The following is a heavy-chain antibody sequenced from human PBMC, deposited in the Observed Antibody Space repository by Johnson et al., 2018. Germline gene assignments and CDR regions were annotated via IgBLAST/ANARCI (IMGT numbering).Heavy chain of an antibody. V-gene: IGHV3-23*01. CDR1: GFTFSSSS. CDR3: AKIWFGPHDACDV. CDR2: ISGTGDST. J-gene: IGHJ3*01. D-gene: IGHD3-10*01. Sequence: VQLQESGGGLVQPGGSLRLSCAASGFTFSSSSMSWVRQAPGKGLEWVSAISGTGDSTYYADSVKGRFTISRDNSKNTLFLQMNSLRAEDTAVYYCAKIWFGPHDACDVWGQGTLVTVSS.